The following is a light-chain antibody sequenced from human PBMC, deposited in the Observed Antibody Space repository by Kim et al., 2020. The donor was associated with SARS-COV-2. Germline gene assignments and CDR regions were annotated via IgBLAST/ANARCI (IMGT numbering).Light chain of an antibody. V-gene: IGLV2-14*03. Sequence: GQSITISCTGTSSDVGTYNHVSWYQHHPGKAPKLMIYAVTKRPSGVSHRFSGSKSGNTASLTISGLQGEDEAGYYCSSYTSSSTYVFGTGTKVTVL. CDR2: AVT. CDR1: SSDVGTYNH. J-gene: IGLJ1*01. CDR3: SSYTSSSTYV.